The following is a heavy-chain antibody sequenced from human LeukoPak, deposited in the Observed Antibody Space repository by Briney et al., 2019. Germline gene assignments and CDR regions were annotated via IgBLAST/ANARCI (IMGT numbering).Heavy chain of an antibody. Sequence: GGSLRLSCAASGFTFSNYWMHWVRQAPGKGLVWVSHINSDGSTTSYADSVKGRFTISRDNAKNSLYLQMNSLRAEDTAVYYCAREHCSSTSCSYFDYWGQGTLVTVSS. CDR3: AREHCSSTSCSYFDY. CDR2: INSDGSTT. J-gene: IGHJ4*02. D-gene: IGHD2-2*01. V-gene: IGHV3-74*01. CDR1: GFTFSNYW.